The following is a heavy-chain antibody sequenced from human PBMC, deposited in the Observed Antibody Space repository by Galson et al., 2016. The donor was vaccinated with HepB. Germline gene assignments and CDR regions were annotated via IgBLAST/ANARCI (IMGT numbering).Heavy chain of an antibody. D-gene: IGHD2-2*01. V-gene: IGHV3-15*01. CDR3: ATDYCSGPSCYFAAFGI. J-gene: IGHJ3*02. Sequence: SLRLSCAASGFTFSKAWMSWVRQAQGKGPEWIGRIKAESDDGTTDYAAPVKGRFTISRDDSKNTLYPQMRSLRTEDTAVYYCATDYCSGPSCYFAAFGIWGQGTIVAVSS. CDR1: GFTFSKAW. CDR2: IKAESDDGTT.